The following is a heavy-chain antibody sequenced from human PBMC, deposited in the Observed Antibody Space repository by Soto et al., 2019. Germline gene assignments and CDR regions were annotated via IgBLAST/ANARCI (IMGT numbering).Heavy chain of an antibody. J-gene: IGHJ6*02. CDR2: ISSSGRYI. V-gene: IGHV3-21*01. CDR3: ARDDQLGPYMQV. CDR1: GFTFDSFT. Sequence: EVLLVESGGGPVPPGGSLRLSCAASGFTFDSFTMTWVRQVPGKGLEWVSSISSSGRYIYYGDSVKGRFAISRENAKNSLFLQLNSLRAEDTAVYYCARDDQLGPYMQVGGQGTTVTVSS. D-gene: IGHD3-16*01.